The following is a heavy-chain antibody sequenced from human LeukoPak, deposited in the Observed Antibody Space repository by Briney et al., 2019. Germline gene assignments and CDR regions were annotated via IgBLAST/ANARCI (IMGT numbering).Heavy chain of an antibody. V-gene: IGHV3-21*01. D-gene: IGHD6-19*01. CDR1: GFTFTRYT. J-gene: IGHJ6*03. CDR2: ISSRSSYI. Sequence: PGGSLRLSCAASGFTFTRYTMTWVRQAPGKGLERVSSISSRSSYIYADSVKGRFTISRDNAKNSLYLQMNSLGAEDTAVYYCARDAQWLVPEGYYYYMDVWGKGTTVTVSS. CDR3: ARDAQWLVPEGYYYYMDV.